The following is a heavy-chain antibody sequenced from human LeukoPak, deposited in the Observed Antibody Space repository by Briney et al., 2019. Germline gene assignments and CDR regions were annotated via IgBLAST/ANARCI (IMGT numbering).Heavy chain of an antibody. CDR1: GFIFSSYG. J-gene: IGHJ4*02. CDR3: ARDDRGSFPNYFEN. D-gene: IGHD1-26*01. CDR2: ISSTSSFI. Sequence: GGSLRLSCVASGFIFSSYGMNWVRQAPGKGLEWVSYISSTSSFIYYADSVKGRFTISRDNAKKSLYLQMNGLRAEDTAVFYCARDDRGSFPNYFENWGQGTLVTVSS. V-gene: IGHV3-48*01.